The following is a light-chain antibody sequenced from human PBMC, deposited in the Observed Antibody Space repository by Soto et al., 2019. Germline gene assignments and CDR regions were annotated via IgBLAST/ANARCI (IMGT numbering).Light chain of an antibody. CDR2: EVS. J-gene: IGLJ2*01. Sequence: QSVLTQPPSASGSPGQSVTISCTGTSSDVGGYNYVSWYQQHPGKAPKLMIYEVSKRPSGVPDRFSGSKSGNTASLTVSGLQAEDEADYYCSSYAGSKTLFGGATKLTVL. CDR3: SSYAGSKTL. V-gene: IGLV2-8*01. CDR1: SSDVGGYNY.